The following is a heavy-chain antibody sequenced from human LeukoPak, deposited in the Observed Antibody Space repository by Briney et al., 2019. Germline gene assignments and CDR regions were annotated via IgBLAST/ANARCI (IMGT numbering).Heavy chain of an antibody. D-gene: IGHD4-11*01. V-gene: IGHV3-23*01. J-gene: IGHJ4*02. CDR2: ISDSGGSA. CDR1: GFTFNTYA. CDR3: AKDVQYSGHY. Sequence: GGSLRLSCAASGFTFNTYAMSWVRQAPGKGLEWVSAISDSGGSAYYADSVKGRFTISRDNSKNTLYLQMNSLRAEDTAVYYCAKDVQYSGHYWGQGTLVTVSS.